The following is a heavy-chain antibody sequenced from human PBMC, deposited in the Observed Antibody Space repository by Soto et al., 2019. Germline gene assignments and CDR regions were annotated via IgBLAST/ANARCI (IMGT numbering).Heavy chain of an antibody. CDR2: ISVSGGST. D-gene: IGHD3-22*01. CDR3: AKGMYYYDSSGYRIFDY. Sequence: PGGSLRLSCAASGFTFRNYAMNWVRQAPGRGLECVSGISVSGGSTYYADSVKGRFTVSRDNYKKTVFLQMTSLRDEDTDVYFCAKGMYYYDSSGYRIFDYWGQGTLVTVSS. V-gene: IGHV3-23*01. CDR1: GFTFRNYA. J-gene: IGHJ4*02.